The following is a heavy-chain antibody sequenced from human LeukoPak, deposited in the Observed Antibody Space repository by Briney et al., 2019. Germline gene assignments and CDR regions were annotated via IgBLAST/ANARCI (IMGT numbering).Heavy chain of an antibody. J-gene: IGHJ4*02. CDR2: IRNDGSNK. CDR1: EFTFSSYG. Sequence: VGSLRLSCAASEFTFSSYGMHWVRQAPGKGLEWVAFIRNDGSNKYYADSVKGRFTISRDNFKKTMFLEMNSLRTEDTAVYHCAKDRWVAATDYFDYWGQGTQVTVST. V-gene: IGHV3-30*02. CDR3: AKDRWVAATDYFDY. D-gene: IGHD1-26*01.